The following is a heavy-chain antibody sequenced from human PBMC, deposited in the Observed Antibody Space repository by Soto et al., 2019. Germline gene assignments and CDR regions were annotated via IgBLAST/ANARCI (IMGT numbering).Heavy chain of an antibody. Sequence: LRLSCAASGFTFSSYSMNWVRQAPGKGLEWVSSISSSSSYIYYADSAKGRFTISRDNAKNSLYLQMNSLRAEDTAVYYCARDLWWELPLGYYYYGMDVWGQGTTVTVSS. CDR1: GFTFSSYS. CDR2: ISSSSSYI. V-gene: IGHV3-21*01. J-gene: IGHJ6*02. CDR3: ARDLWWELPLGYYYYGMDV. D-gene: IGHD1-26*01.